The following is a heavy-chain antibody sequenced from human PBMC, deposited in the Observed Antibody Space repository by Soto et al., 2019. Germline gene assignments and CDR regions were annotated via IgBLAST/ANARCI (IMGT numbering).Heavy chain of an antibody. D-gene: IGHD4-17*01. CDR1: GGTFSTFG. Sequence: ASVKVSCKASGGTFSTFGISWVRQAPGQGLEWMGGITPFFGTARYSQKFEDRITITADESTNTVYMDLRSLTSEDTAIYYCAKSAPMDAGDKYYYDFWGQGALVTVSS. CDR3: AKSAPMDAGDKYYYDF. V-gene: IGHV1-69*13. CDR2: ITPFFGTA. J-gene: IGHJ4*02.